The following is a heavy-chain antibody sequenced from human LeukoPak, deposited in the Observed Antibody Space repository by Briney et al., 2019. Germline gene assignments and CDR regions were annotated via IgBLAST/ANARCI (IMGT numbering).Heavy chain of an antibody. CDR1: GFTFSSYA. CDR3: ASGTMVRGGHFDY. D-gene: IGHD3-10*01. CDR2: ISGSGGST. J-gene: IGHJ4*02. V-gene: IGHV3-23*01. Sequence: PGGSLRLSCAASGFTFSSYAMSWVRQAPGKGLEWVSAISGSGGSTYYADSVKGRFTISRDNSKNTLYLQMNSLRAEDTAVYYCASGTMVRGGHFDYWGQGTLVTVSS.